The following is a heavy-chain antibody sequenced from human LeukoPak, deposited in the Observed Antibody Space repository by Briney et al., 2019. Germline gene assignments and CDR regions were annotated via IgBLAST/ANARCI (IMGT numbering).Heavy chain of an antibody. CDR2: LSGSGSNT. J-gene: IGHJ4*02. CDR1: GFTFSSYG. V-gene: IGHV3-23*01. Sequence: PGGSLRLSCAASGFTFSSYGMSWVRQAPGKGLKWASGLSGSGSNTYYADSVKGRFTISRDNSKNTLYLQMNGLRAEDTAIYYCARAVYTGGYGGFYFDYWGQGTLVTVSS. CDR3: ARAVYTGGYGGFYFDY. D-gene: IGHD1-26*01.